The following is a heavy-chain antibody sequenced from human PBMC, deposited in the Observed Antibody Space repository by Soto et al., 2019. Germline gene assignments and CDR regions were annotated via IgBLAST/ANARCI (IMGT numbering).Heavy chain of an antibody. J-gene: IGHJ6*03. CDR3: ARVWVYCYMDV. CDR1: GYTFTSYD. Sequence: ASVKVSCKASGYTFTSYDINWVRQATGQGLEWMGWMNPNSGNTGCAQKFQGRVTMTRNTSISTAYMELSSLRSEDTAVYYCARVWVYCYMDVWGKGTTVTVSS. CDR2: MNPNSGNT. D-gene: IGHD7-27*01. V-gene: IGHV1-8*01.